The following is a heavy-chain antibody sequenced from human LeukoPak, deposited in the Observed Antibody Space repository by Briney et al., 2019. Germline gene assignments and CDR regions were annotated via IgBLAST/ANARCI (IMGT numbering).Heavy chain of an antibody. J-gene: IGHJ5*02. D-gene: IGHD6-13*01. CDR2: INPNSGGT. CDR1: GYTFTVYY. Sequence: GASVTVSCTASGYTFTVYYMHWVRQAPGQGLEWMGWINPNSGGTNYAQKFQGRVTMTRDTSISTAYMELSRLRSDDTAVYYCARPISSSWFFWFDPWGQGTLVTVSS. CDR3: ARPISSSWFFWFDP. V-gene: IGHV1-2*02.